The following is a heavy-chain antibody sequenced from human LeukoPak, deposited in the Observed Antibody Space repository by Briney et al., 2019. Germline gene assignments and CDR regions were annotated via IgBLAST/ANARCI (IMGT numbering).Heavy chain of an antibody. V-gene: IGHV3-30*04. CDR1: GFTFSSYA. CDR3: ARGVIGWFGESHRRADAFDI. Sequence: GGSLRLSCAASGFTFSSYAMHWVRQAPGKGLEWVAVISYDGSNKYYADSVKGRFTISRDNSKNTLYLQMNSLRAEDTAVYYCARGVIGWFGESHRRADAFDIWGQGTMVTVSS. J-gene: IGHJ3*02. CDR2: ISYDGSNK. D-gene: IGHD3-10*01.